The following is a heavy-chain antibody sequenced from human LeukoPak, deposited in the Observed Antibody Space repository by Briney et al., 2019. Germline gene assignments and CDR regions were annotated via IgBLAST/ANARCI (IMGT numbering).Heavy chain of an antibody. V-gene: IGHV3-21*01. CDR3: ARVGATSYGDYDY. D-gene: IGHD4-17*01. J-gene: IGHJ4*02. CDR1: RFTFSSYS. Sequence: PGGSLRLSCAASRFTFSSYSMNWVRQAPGKGLEWVSSISSSSSYIYYADSVKGRFTISRDNAKNSLYLQMNSLRAEDTAVYYCARVGATSYGDYDYWGQGTLVTVSS. CDR2: ISSSSSYI.